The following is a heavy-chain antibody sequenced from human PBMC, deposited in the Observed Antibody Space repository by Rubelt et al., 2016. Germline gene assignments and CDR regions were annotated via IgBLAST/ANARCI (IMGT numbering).Heavy chain of an antibody. Sequence: QVTLRESGPALVKPTQTLTLTCTFSGFSLSTSGMCVSWIRQPPGKALEWLALIDWDDDKYYSTSLKTRLTISKDTSKNQVVLTMTNMDPVDTATYYCARSITIFGVVWYYFDYWGQGTLVTVSS. CDR3: ARSITIFGVVWYYFDY. CDR2: IDWDDDK. J-gene: IGHJ4*02. CDR1: GFSLSTSGMC. D-gene: IGHD3-3*01. V-gene: IGHV2-70*01.